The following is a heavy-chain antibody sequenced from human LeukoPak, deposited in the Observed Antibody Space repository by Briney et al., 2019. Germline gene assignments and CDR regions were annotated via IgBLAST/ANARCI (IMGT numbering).Heavy chain of an antibody. Sequence: ASVKVSCKASGYTFTGYYMHWVRQAPGQGLEWMGGIIPIFGTANYAQKFQGRVTITADESTSTAYMELSSLRSEDTAVYYCARDLMGSGWSYFDYWGQGTLVTVSS. CDR3: ARDLMGSGWSYFDY. V-gene: IGHV1-69*13. CDR1: GYTFTGYY. CDR2: IIPIFGTA. D-gene: IGHD6-19*01. J-gene: IGHJ4*02.